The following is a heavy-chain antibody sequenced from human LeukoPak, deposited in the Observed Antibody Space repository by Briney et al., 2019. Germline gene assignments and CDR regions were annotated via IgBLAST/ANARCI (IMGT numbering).Heavy chain of an antibody. CDR2: INPNSGGT. D-gene: IGHD2-2*01. CDR1: GYTFTGYY. Sequence: ASVKVSCKASGYTFTGYYMHWVRQAPGQGLEWMGWINPNSGGTNYAQKFQGRVTMTRDTSISTAYMELSRLRSGDTAVYYCASRYCSSTSCPTNFDYYYYGMDVWGQGTTVTVSS. J-gene: IGHJ6*02. V-gene: IGHV1-2*02. CDR3: ASRYCSSTSCPTNFDYYYYGMDV.